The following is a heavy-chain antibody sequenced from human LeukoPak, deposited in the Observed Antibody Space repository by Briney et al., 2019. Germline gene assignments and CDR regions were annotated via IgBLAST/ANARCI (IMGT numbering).Heavy chain of an antibody. D-gene: IGHD2-2*02. CDR2: FYLQDGET. V-gene: IGHV1-24*01. Sequence: ASERVSCKASGDTLTELSMHWGRQAPGKRGEWRGGFYLQDGETIYAQKFQGRVTMTEDTSTDTAYMELSSLRSEDTAVYYCATAQPDCSSTSCYSIGYYYYGMDVWGQGTTVTVSS. CDR1: GDTLTELS. CDR3: ATAQPDCSSTSCYSIGYYYYGMDV. J-gene: IGHJ6*02.